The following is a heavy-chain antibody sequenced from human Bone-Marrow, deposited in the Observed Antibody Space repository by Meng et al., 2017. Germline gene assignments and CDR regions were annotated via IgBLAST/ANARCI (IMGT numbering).Heavy chain of an antibody. CDR2: INGVFGTT. J-gene: IGHJ4*02. V-gene: IGHV1-69*05. D-gene: IGHD3-22*01. Sequence: SVKVSCKAPGGIFSNSVVGWVRQAPGQGLEWMGGINGVFGTTNYAQKFQGRVTITTDESTSTVYMELARLTSDDTAVYYCARSRGSGYTHPNDYWGQGTLVTVSS. CDR1: GGIFSNSV. CDR3: ARSRGSGYTHPNDY.